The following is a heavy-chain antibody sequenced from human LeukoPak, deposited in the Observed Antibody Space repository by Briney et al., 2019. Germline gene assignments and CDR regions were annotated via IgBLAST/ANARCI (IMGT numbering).Heavy chain of an antibody. Sequence: GASVKVSCKASGYTFTSYYMHWVRQAPGQGLEWMGIINPSGGSTSYAQKFQGRVTMTRDTSTSTVYMELSSLRSEDTAVYYCARDRGGSGSYHNGYFQHWGQGTLVTVSS. CDR2: INPSGGST. CDR1: GYTFTSYY. J-gene: IGHJ1*01. D-gene: IGHD3-10*01. V-gene: IGHV1-46*01. CDR3: ARDRGGSGSYHNGYFQH.